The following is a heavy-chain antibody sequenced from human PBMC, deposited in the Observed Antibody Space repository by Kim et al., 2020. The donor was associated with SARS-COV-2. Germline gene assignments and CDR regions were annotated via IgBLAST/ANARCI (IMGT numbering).Heavy chain of an antibody. CDR1: GYSFTSYW. CDR3: TSRGGDYYYSSGYPGGMDV. J-gene: IGHJ6*02. D-gene: IGHD3-22*01. CDR2: IYPGDSDT. V-gene: IGHV5-51*01. Sequence: GESLKISCKGSGYSFTSYWIGWGRQMPGKGVEWMGSIYPGDSDTRYSPSFRGQVTIPADKSISTAYLQWSSLKASDTAMYYCTSRGGDYYYSSGYPGGMDVSGQGTTVT.